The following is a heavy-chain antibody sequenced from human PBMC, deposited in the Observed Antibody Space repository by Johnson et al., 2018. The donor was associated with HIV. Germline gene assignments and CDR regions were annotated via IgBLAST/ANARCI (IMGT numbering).Heavy chain of an antibody. V-gene: IGHV3-30*04. D-gene: IGHD6-19*01. CDR2: ISYDGNDK. J-gene: IGHJ3*02. Sequence: QVQLVESGGGVVQPGRSLRLFCAVSGFPFTTYTIHWVRQAPGKGLEWVALISYDGNDKYYADSVKGRFTISRDISKNTLYLQMNSLRAEDTALYYCARDPPPRSSGSDAFDIWGQGTMVTVSS. CDR1: GFPFTTYT. CDR3: ARDPPPRSSGSDAFDI.